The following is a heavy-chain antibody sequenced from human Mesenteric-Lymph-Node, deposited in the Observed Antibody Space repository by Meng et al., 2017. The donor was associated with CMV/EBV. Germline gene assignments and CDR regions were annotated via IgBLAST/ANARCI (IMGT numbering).Heavy chain of an antibody. CDR1: GYTFTGHY. CDR3: ARASEGDWNYGWFDP. D-gene: IGHD1-7*01. Sequence: ASVKVSCKASGYTFTGHYIHWVRRAPGQGLEWMGYINPNSGDTNYAQKFQGRVALTRDTSVNTLYMELRRLTSDDTATYYCARASEGDWNYGWFDPWGQGSLVTVSS. CDR2: INPNSGDT. J-gene: IGHJ5*02. V-gene: IGHV1-2*02.